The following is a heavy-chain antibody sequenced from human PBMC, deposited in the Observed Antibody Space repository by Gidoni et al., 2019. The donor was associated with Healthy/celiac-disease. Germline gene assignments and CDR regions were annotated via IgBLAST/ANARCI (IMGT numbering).Heavy chain of an antibody. D-gene: IGHD6-6*01. J-gene: IGHJ4*02. V-gene: IGHV3-15*01. Sequence: EVPLLASAGGLVNPVGSLSLFCAASGFTFSNAWMSWVRQAPGQGLEWVGSMKSKTDGGTTDYAAPVKGRFTITREDSKNTLYLQMNSLKTEDTAVYYCTTYVEYSSYFDYWGQGTLVTVSS. CDR1: GFTFSNAW. CDR2: MKSKTDGGTT. CDR3: TTYVEYSSYFDY.